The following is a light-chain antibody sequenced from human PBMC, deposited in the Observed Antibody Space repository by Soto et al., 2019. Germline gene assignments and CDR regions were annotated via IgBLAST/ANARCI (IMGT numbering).Light chain of an antibody. CDR3: CSYAATYVI. CDR2: DVS. Sequence: QSALTQPRSVSGSPGQSVTISCTGTSSNVGRYNLVSWYQQHPGKVPKLMIYDVSTRPSWVPDRCSGSKSGNTASLTISGLEAEDEANYSCCSYAATYVIFGGGTKLTVL. CDR1: SSNVGRYNL. V-gene: IGLV2-11*01. J-gene: IGLJ2*01.